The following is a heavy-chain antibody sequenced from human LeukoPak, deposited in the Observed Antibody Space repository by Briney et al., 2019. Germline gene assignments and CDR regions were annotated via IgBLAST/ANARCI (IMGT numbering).Heavy chain of an antibody. CDR3: AREIIGATVLFDY. V-gene: IGHV3-7*01. Sequence: GGSLRLSCAASGFTFSSYGMHWVRQAPGKGLEWVANINLDGGQKYYVDSVKGRFTISRDNAKNSLYLEMDSLRAEDMAVYYCAREIIGATVLFDYWGQGTLVTVSS. CDR2: INLDGGQK. D-gene: IGHD4-11*01. J-gene: IGHJ4*02. CDR1: GFTFSSYG.